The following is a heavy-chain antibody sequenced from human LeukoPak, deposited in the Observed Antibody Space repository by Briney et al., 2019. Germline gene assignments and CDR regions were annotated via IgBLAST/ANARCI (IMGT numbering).Heavy chain of an antibody. CDR3: ARTPIYYYDSSGYYN. D-gene: IGHD3-22*01. CDR1: GGSISSGNYY. V-gene: IGHV4-61*02. Sequence: NTSETLSLTCTVSGGSISSGNYYWSWIRQPAGKGLEWIGRIYTSGSTNYNPSLKSRVTISVDTSKNQFSLKLSSVTAADTAVYYCARTPIYYYDSSGYYNWGQGTLVTVSS. J-gene: IGHJ4*02. CDR2: IYTSGST.